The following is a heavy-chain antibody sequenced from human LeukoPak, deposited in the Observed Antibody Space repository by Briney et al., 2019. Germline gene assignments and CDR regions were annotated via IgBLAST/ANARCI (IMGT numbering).Heavy chain of an antibody. J-gene: IGHJ4*02. V-gene: IGHV1-18*01. CDR3: ARVGDILTGYFLVDY. CDR2: ISAYNGNT. Sequence: ASVKVSCKASGYTFTSYGISWVRQAPGQGPEWMGWISAYNGNTNYAQKLQGRVTMTTDTSTSTAYMELRSLRSDDTAVYYCARVGDILTGYFLVDYWGQGTLVTVSS. D-gene: IGHD3-9*01. CDR1: GYTFTSYG.